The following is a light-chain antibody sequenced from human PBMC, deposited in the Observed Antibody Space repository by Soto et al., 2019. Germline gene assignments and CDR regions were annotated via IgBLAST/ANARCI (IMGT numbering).Light chain of an antibody. CDR2: GAS. Sequence: EIVMTQSPVTLSVSAGERATLSCRASESVDSNLAWYQQKPGQAPRLLIYGASTRATGIAARLSGSGSGTEFTLTISSLQSEDFAVYYCQQYNSWPTWTFGQGTKV. CDR3: QQYNSWPTWT. V-gene: IGKV3-15*01. CDR1: ESVDSN. J-gene: IGKJ1*01.